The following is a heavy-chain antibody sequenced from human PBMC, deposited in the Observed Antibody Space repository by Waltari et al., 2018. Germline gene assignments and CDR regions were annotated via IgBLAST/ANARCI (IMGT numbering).Heavy chain of an antibody. V-gene: IGHV3-21*01. CDR3: AGLDSSSSGEYYFDY. CDR2: ISRSSTHM. CDR1: GFTFSDHS. Sequence: EVQLVKSGGGLVKPGGSLRLSCAASGFTFSDHSLNWVSQAPGKGLEWVSSISRSSTHMYYADSVTGRFTISSDNAKNSLYLKMNSLRAEDTAVYYCAGLDSSSSGEYYFDYWGQGTLVTVSS. J-gene: IGHJ4*02. D-gene: IGHD6-6*01.